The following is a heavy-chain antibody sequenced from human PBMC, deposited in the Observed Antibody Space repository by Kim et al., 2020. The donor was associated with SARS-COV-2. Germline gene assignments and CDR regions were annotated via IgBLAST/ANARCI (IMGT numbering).Heavy chain of an antibody. CDR3: ARTMGTPMWGYFAY. CDR1: RFTFSSYG. V-gene: IGHV3-33*05. D-gene: IGHD2-21*01. CDR2: ISYDGSNK. J-gene: IGHJ4*02. Sequence: GGSLRLSCAPSRFTFSSYGMHWVRQAPGKGLEWVAAISYDGSNKYYADSVTGRFTISRDHSKNTLYLQMNSLRAEDTAGDYCARTMGTPMWGYFAYWGQG.